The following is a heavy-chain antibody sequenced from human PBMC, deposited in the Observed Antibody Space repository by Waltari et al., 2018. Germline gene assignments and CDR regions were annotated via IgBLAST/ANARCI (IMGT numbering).Heavy chain of an antibody. CDR2: IIPIFGTA. J-gene: IGHJ4*02. CDR3: TRVVWKLDPLLWY. D-gene: IGHD2-21*01. CDR1: GGTFSSYA. Sequence: QVQLVQYGAEVKKPGSSVKVSCKASGGTFSSYAISWARQAPGQGREWSERIIPIFGTANYAQKFQGRDTITADKSTSTADMDLSSLRSEDTAVYGCTRVVWKLDPLLWYWGQGTLVTVSS. V-gene: IGHV1-69*13.